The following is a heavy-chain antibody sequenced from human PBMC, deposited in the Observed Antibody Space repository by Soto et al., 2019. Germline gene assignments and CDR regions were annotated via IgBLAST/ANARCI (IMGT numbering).Heavy chain of an antibody. CDR3: ARDRGVAPPVAGNTHYYYYMDV. V-gene: IGHV1-18*01. J-gene: IGHJ6*03. D-gene: IGHD6-19*01. Sequence: QDQLVQSGAEVKKPGASVTVSCKASGYSFTNYGITWVRQAPGQGLEWMGWISGFNGNTHYAQKLQGRVTMTTDTSTITAKMELRSLRSDDTAVYYCARDRGVAPPVAGNTHYYYYMDVWGKGTTVTVSS. CDR2: ISGFNGNT. CDR1: GYSFTNYG.